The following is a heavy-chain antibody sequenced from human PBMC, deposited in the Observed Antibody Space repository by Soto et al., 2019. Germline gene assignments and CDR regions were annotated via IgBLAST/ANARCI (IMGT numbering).Heavy chain of an antibody. CDR3: AKDFGYCTNGVCYTKAATTDY. Sequence: GGSLRLSCAASGFTFSSYGMHWVRQAPGKGLEWVAVISYDGSNKYYADSVKGRFTISRDNSKNTLYLQMNSLRAEDTAVYYCAKDFGYCTNGVCYTKAATTDYWGQGTLVTVSS. J-gene: IGHJ4*02. V-gene: IGHV3-30*18. D-gene: IGHD2-8*01. CDR1: GFTFSSYG. CDR2: ISYDGSNK.